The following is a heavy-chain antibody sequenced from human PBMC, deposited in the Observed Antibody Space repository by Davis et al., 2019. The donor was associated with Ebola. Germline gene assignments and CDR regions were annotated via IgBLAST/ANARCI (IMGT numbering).Heavy chain of an antibody. CDR2: IKYSGTT. V-gene: IGHV4-34*01. Sequence: MPSETLSLTCAVYGGSLSGYYWSWIRQPPGKGLEWIGEIKYSGTTNYNPSLESRVTISVDTSKNQFSLKLSSVTAADTAVYYCARVRSGHYYYYMDVWGKGTTVTVSS. CDR1: GGSLSGYY. D-gene: IGHD3-3*01. J-gene: IGHJ6*03. CDR3: ARVRSGHYYYYMDV.